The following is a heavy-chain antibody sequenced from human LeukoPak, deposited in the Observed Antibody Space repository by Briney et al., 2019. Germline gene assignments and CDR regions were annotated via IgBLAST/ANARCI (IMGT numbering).Heavy chain of an antibody. CDR3: ARGSWLFDPHNAFDI. CDR2: IYYSGST. V-gene: IGHV4-59*01. Sequence: SETLSLTCTVSGGSISSYYWSWIRQPPGKGLEWIGYIYYSGSTNYNPSLKSRVTISVETSKNQFSLKLSSVTAADTAVYYCARGSWLFDPHNAFDIWGQGTMVTVSS. J-gene: IGHJ3*02. CDR1: GGSISSYY. D-gene: IGHD3-22*01.